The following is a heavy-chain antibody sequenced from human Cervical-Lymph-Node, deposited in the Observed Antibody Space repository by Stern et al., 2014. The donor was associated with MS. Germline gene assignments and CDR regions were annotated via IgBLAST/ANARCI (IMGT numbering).Heavy chain of an antibody. V-gene: IGHV3-30*04. CDR3: ARDRRGRAATGKKMYYYGMDV. D-gene: IGHD6-13*01. CDR2: ISFDGTKK. Sequence: VQLVQSGGGVVQPGRSLRLSCAASGFIFRNHVMYWVRQAPGKGLEWVALISFDGTKKNYADSVKGRFTMSRDNSEKTLFLQMNSLGAEDTAVYYCARDRRGRAATGKKMYYYGMDVWGQGTTVTVSS. J-gene: IGHJ6*02. CDR1: GFIFRNHV.